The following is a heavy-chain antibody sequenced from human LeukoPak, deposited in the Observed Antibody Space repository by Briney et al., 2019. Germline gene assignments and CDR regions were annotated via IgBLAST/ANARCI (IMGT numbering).Heavy chain of an antibody. V-gene: IGHV1-69*13. Sequence: SVKVSCKASGGTFSSYAISWVRQAPGQGLEWMGGIIPIFDTANYAQKFQGRVTITADESTSTAYMELSSLRSEDTAVYYCASGPKITTPIPTYNWFDPWGQGTLVTVSS. CDR2: IIPIFDTA. CDR1: GGTFSSYA. J-gene: IGHJ5*02. CDR3: ASGPKITTPIPTYNWFDP. D-gene: IGHD3-22*01.